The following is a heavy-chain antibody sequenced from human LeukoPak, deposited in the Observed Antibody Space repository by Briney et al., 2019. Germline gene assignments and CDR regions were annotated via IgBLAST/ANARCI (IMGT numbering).Heavy chain of an antibody. CDR1: GYTFTGYY. Sequence: GASVKVSCKASGYTFTGYYMHWVRQAPGQGLEWMGWINPNSGGTNYAQKFQGWVTMTRDTSISTAYMELSRLRSDDTAVYYCARAVGELRYFDWSPHYGMDVWGQGTTVTVSS. D-gene: IGHD3-9*01. J-gene: IGHJ6*02. V-gene: IGHV1-2*04. CDR2: INPNSGGT. CDR3: ARAVGELRYFDWSPHYGMDV.